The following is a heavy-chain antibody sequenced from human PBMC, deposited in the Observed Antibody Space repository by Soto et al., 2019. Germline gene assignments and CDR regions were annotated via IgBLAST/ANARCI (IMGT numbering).Heavy chain of an antibody. V-gene: IGHV3-23*01. J-gene: IGHJ4*02. Sequence: EVQLLASGGGLGQPGGSLTLSCAASGLTFNVYAMSWVRQAPGRGLEWVSSITGNGGTTYYADSVKGRFTISRDNSKNTLYLQMNSLRVEDTAVYYCAKDRPNYCGSGGGYYKAGGDYWGQGTLVTVSS. CDR2: ITGNGGTT. CDR1: GLTFNVYA. CDR3: AKDRPNYCGSGGGYYKAGGDY. D-gene: IGHD3-10*01.